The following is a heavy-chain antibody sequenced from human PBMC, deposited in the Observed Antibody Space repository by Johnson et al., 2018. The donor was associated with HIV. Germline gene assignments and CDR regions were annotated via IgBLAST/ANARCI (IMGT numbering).Heavy chain of an antibody. V-gene: IGHV3-11*04. Sequence: VQLVESGGGVVQPGGSLRLSCAASGFTFSDYYMSWIRQAPGKGLEWVSYISSSGSTIYYADSVKGRFTISRDNAKNSLYLQMNSLRAEDTAVYYCARENSSGYHDAFAIWGQGTMVTVSS. J-gene: IGHJ3*02. CDR3: ARENSSGYHDAFAI. D-gene: IGHD3-22*01. CDR1: GFTFSDYY. CDR2: ISSSGSTI.